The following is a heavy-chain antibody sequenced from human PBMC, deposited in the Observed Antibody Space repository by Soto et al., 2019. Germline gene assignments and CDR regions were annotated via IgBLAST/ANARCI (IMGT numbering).Heavy chain of an antibody. Sequence: ASVKVSCKASGGTFSSYAISWVRQAPGQGLEWMGGIIPIFGTASYAQKFQGRVTITADESTSTAYMELSSLRSEDTAVYYCARASGYVVVPAADPDNYYYYGMDVWGQGTTVTVSS. J-gene: IGHJ6*02. D-gene: IGHD2-2*01. V-gene: IGHV1-69*13. CDR2: IIPIFGTA. CDR1: GGTFSSYA. CDR3: ARASGYVVVPAADPDNYYYYGMDV.